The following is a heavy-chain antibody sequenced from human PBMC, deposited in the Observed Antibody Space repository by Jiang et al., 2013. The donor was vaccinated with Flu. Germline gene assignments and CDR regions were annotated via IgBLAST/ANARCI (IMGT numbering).Heavy chain of an antibody. V-gene: IGHV2-70*11. CDR1: GFSLSASGMC. Sequence: KPTQTLTLTCTFTGFSLSASGMCVSWIRQPPGKALEWLARIDWDDDKYYSTSLETRLTISKDTSKNXVVLTMTNLDPVDTATYYCARTGIDLGSGPYSPYYFDYVGPGNPGHCLL. CDR3: ARTGIDLGSGPYSPYYFDY. D-gene: IGHD3-10*01. CDR2: IDWDDDK. J-gene: IGHJ4*02.